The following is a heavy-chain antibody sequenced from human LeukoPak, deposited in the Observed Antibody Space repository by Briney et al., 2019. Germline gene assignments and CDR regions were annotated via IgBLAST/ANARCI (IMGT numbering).Heavy chain of an antibody. V-gene: IGHV3-23*01. Sequence: GGSLRLSCAASGFTFSSYAMNWVRQAPGKGLEWISGISGSGGVTYYADSVKGRFTISRDNSKNTLYVQMNSLRAEDTAVYYCATRPIVGAPYWGQGTLVTVSS. D-gene: IGHD1-26*01. CDR2: ISGSGGVT. CDR1: GFTFSSYA. CDR3: ATRPIVGAPY. J-gene: IGHJ4*02.